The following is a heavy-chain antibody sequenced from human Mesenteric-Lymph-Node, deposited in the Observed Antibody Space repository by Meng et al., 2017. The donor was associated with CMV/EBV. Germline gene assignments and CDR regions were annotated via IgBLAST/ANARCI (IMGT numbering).Heavy chain of an antibody. D-gene: IGHD4-17*01. CDR2: IRSTHYGGTT. CDR1: GFTFGDYA. CDR3: TRDEAIYGDYIVDSGKYIMDV. Sequence: GGSLRLSCTVFGFTFGDYAMTWVRQAPGKGLEWIGLIRSTHYGGTTEYAASVKGRFTISRDDSAAYLQMNTLKTEDTAVYYCTRDEAIYGDYIVDSGKYIMDVWGQGTTVTVSS. J-gene: IGHJ6*02. V-gene: IGHV3-49*04.